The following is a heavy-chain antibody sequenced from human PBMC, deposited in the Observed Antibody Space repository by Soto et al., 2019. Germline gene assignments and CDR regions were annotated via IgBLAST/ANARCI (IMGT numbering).Heavy chain of an antibody. Sequence: ASVKVSCKASGYTFTSYGSSWVRQAPGQALDWMGWIRPYNRNTNYAQKLQGRVTMTTDPSTSTAYMELRSLISDDTAVYYSARYHHIHYYDRSGYLFYWGQGTM. J-gene: IGHJ4*02. CDR2: IRPYNRNT. CDR3: ARYHHIHYYDRSGYLFY. CDR1: GYTFTSYG. V-gene: IGHV1-18*01. D-gene: IGHD3-22*01.